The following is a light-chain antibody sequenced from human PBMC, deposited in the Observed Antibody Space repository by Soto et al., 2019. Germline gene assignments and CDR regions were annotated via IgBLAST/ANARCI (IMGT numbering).Light chain of an antibody. V-gene: IGKV3-11*01. CDR1: QSVSSY. CDR3: QQRRNWPLT. CDR2: DSS. Sequence: EIVLTQFPATLSLSPGERATLSCRASQSVSSYLAWYQQKRGQAPRLLIYDSSNRATGIPARFSGSGSGTDFSLTISSLEPEDFAVYYCQQRRNWPLTFGGGTKVEIK. J-gene: IGKJ4*01.